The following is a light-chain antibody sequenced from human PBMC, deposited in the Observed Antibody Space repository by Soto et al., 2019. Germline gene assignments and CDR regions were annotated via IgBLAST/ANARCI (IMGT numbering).Light chain of an antibody. V-gene: IGLV2-14*03. CDR1: ISDVGGYNY. Sequence: QSALTQPASVSGSPGQSITISCTGTISDVGGYNYVSWYQQHPGKAPKLMIFDVSNRPSGVSNRFSGSKSGYTASLTLSGLQAEDEADYYCSSYTSSSTYVFGTGTKVTVL. CDR2: DVS. CDR3: SSYTSSSTYV. J-gene: IGLJ1*01.